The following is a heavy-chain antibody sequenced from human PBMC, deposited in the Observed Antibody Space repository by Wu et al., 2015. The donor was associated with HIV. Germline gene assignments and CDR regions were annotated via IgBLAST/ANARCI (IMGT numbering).Heavy chain of an antibody. CDR1: GYRFIMYG. Sequence: QVQMAQSGTQVKKPGASVKVSCKASGYRFIMYGVGWVRQAPGQGLEWMGWISVHNGNTNYAQKLQGRLTMTTDTSTTTAYMELSSLTSDDTAVYYCARVSAGSGTIHYFLDHWGQGTLVTVSS. CDR2: ISVHNGNT. V-gene: IGHV1-18*01. J-gene: IGHJ4*02. D-gene: IGHD3-10*01. CDR3: ARVSAGSGTIHYFLDH.